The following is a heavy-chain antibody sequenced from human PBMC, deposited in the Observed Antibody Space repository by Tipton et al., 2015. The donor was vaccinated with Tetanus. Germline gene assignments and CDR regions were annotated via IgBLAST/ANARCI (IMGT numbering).Heavy chain of an antibody. V-gene: IGHV4-31*03. Sequence: TLSLTCTVSGGSISGSGYFWNWIRQHPGKGLEWIGYIYYSGSTYYNPSLKSRVTISVDTSKNQFSLKLSSVTAADTAVYYCARGTGDYWGQGTLVTVSS. CDR3: ARGTGDY. J-gene: IGHJ4*02. D-gene: IGHD1-14*01. CDR1: GGSISGSGYF. CDR2: IYYSGST.